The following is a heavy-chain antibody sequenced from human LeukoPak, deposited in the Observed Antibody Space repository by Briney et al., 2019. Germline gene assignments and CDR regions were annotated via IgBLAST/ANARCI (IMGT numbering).Heavy chain of an antibody. CDR1: GDSITIGSYY. Sequence: SETLSLTCTVSGDSITIGSYYWAWIRQHPGKGLEWIGYIYYTGGTHYNPSLKSRVTISVDTSNNQFSLKLNSVTAADTAVYFCARDLSGSLYFDYWGQGVLVTVSS. CDR2: IYYTGGT. V-gene: IGHV4-31*03. CDR3: ARDLSGSLYFDY. J-gene: IGHJ4*02. D-gene: IGHD3-10*01.